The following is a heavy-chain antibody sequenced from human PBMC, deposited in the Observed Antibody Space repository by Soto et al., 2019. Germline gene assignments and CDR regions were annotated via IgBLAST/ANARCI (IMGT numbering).Heavy chain of an antibody. Sequence: GGSLRLSCAASGFTFSSYAMHWVRQAPGKGLEWVAVISYDESHKYYADSVKGRFTISRDNSKNTLYVQMNSLRAEDTAVYYCASFSNHVRYLVWGQGTLVTVSS. D-gene: IGHD3-9*01. J-gene: IGHJ4*02. CDR2: ISYDESHK. V-gene: IGHV3-30-3*01. CDR1: GFTFSSYA. CDR3: ASFSNHVRYLV.